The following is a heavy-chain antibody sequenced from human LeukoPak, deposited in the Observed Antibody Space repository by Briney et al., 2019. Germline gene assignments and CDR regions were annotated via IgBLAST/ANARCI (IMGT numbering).Heavy chain of an antibody. CDR3: ARVSVAGTFWTEYYFEY. CDR2: INAGNGNT. Sequence: ASVKVSCKASGYTFTSYAMHWVRQAPGQRLEWMGWINAGNGNTKYSQKFQGRVTITRDTSASTAYMELSSLRFEDTAVYYCARVSVAGTFWTEYYFEYWGQGTLVTVSS. J-gene: IGHJ4*02. D-gene: IGHD6-19*01. CDR1: GYTFTSYA. V-gene: IGHV1-3*01.